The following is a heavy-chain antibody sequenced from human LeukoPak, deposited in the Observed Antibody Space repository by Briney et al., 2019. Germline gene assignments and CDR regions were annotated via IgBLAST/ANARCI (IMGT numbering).Heavy chain of an antibody. Sequence: GGSLRLSCAASGFTFSSYEMIWVRKAPGKGLVWVSYISSSGSTIYYADSVKGRFTNSRDNAKNSLYLQMSSLRAEDTAVYYCARVGCFSSTSCYRGSDYWGQGTLVTVSS. J-gene: IGHJ4*02. V-gene: IGHV3-48*03. CDR3: ARVGCFSSTSCYRGSDY. CDR2: ISSSGSTI. CDR1: GFTFSSYE. D-gene: IGHD2-2*01.